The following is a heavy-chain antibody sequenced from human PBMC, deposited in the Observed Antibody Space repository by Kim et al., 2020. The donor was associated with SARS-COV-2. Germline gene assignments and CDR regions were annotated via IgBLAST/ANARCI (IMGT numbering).Heavy chain of an antibody. J-gene: IGHJ4*02. Sequence: SVYAGSVRSRITINPDTSKNQFSLQLTSVTPEDTAFYYCVRYSGWYYFDYWGQGTLVTVSA. CDR2: S. D-gene: IGHD6-19*01. V-gene: IGHV6-1*01. CDR3: VRYSGWYYFDY.